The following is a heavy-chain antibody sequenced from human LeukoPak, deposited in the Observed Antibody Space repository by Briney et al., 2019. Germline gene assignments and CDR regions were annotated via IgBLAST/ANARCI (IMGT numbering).Heavy chain of an antibody. D-gene: IGHD3-3*01. CDR3: ARTSTYYDFWSGYYLPYYFDY. CDR1: GFTVSSNY. CDR2: IYSGGST. V-gene: IGHV3-53*01. Sequence: GGSLRLSCAASGFTVSSNYMSWVRQAPGKGLEWVSVIYSGGSTYYADSVKGRFTISRDNSKNTLYLQMNSLRAEDTAVYYCARTSTYYDFWSGYYLPYYFDYWGRGTLVTVSS. J-gene: IGHJ4*02.